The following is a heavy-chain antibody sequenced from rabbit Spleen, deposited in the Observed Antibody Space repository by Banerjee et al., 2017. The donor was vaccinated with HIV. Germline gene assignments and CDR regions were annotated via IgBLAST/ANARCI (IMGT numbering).Heavy chain of an antibody. V-gene: IGHV1S45*01. D-gene: IGHD1-1*01. J-gene: IGHJ6*01. CDR1: GFSFSSSYY. CDR2: IYVDRSGST. CDR3: ARDTSSSFSSYGMDL. Sequence: QEQLVESGRGLVQPEGSLTLTCTASGFSFSSSYYMCWVRQAPGKGLECIACIYVDRSGSTYYANWAKGRFTISRTSSTTVTLQMTSLTAADTATYFCARDTSSSFSSYGMDLWGQGTLVTVS.